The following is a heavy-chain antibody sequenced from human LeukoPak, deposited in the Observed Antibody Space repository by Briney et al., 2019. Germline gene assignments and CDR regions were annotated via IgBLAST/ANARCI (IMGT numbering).Heavy chain of an antibody. Sequence: SETLSLTCTVSGVSISSYYWSWVPQPPGKGLEWIGYIYYSGSTNYNPSLKSRVTISVDTSKNQFSLKLSSVTAADTAVYYCARDSRIDVHIVATRADAFDIWGQGTMVTVSS. CDR3: ARDSRIDVHIVATRADAFDI. J-gene: IGHJ3*02. D-gene: IGHD5-12*01. CDR2: IYYSGST. CDR1: GVSISSYY. V-gene: IGHV4-59*01.